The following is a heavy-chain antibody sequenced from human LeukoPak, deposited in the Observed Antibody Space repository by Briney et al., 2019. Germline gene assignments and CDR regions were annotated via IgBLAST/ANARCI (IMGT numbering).Heavy chain of an antibody. J-gene: IGHJ6*02. CDR1: GLTFSSHW. Sequence: SGGSLRLSCAASGLTFSSHWMHWVRQAPGKGLEWVAVISYDGSNKYYADSVKGRVTISRDKSKNTLYLQMNSLRAEDTAVYYCARRGPSDYFYGMDVWGQGTTVTVSS. V-gene: IGHV3-30*03. CDR2: ISYDGSNK. D-gene: IGHD2-2*01. CDR3: ARRGPSDYFYGMDV.